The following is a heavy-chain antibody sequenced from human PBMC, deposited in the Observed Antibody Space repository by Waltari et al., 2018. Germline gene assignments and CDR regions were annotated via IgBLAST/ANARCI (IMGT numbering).Heavy chain of an antibody. D-gene: IGHD3-10*01. CDR3: ARFGTYYYGSGSQD. CDR1: GGSISSSSYY. CDR2: LYYSGST. V-gene: IGHV4-39*07. J-gene: IGHJ4*02. Sequence: QLQLQESGTGLVKPSETLSLTCTVSGGSISSSSYYWGWLRQPPGKGLEWIGSLYYSGSTYYNPSLKSRVTISVDTSKNQFSLKLSSVTAADTAVYYCARFGTYYYGSGSQDWGQGTLVTVSS.